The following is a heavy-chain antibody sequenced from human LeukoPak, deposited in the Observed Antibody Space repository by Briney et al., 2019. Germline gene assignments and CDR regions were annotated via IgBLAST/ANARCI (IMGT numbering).Heavy chain of an antibody. J-gene: IGHJ4*02. CDR1: GGSFSGYY. CDR2: INHSGST. V-gene: IGHV4-34*01. Sequence: PSETLSLTCAVYGGSFSGYYWSWIRQPPGKGLGWIGEINHSGSTNYNPSLKSRVTISVDTSKNQFSLKLCSVTAADTAVYYCARALLALKVRLDFDYWGQGTLVTVSS. CDR3: ARALLALKVRLDFDY. D-gene: IGHD6-25*01.